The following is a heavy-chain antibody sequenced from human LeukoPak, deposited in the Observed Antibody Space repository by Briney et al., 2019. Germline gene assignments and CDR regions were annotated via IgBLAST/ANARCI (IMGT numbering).Heavy chain of an antibody. CDR3: ARDSANGSNWYFDY. CDR2: ISGSGANT. J-gene: IGHJ4*02. D-gene: IGHD5-24*01. Sequence: GGSLRLSCEASGFRFGDFAMSWVRQTPGKGLEWVSGISGSGANTYYAASVKGRFTSSRDNSKNILYLQMFSLRAEDAAVYYCARDSANGSNWYFDYWGQGTLVTVSS. V-gene: IGHV3-23*01. CDR1: GFRFGDFA.